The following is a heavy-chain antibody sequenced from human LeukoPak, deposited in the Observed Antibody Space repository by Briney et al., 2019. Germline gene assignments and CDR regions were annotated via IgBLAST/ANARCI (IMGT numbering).Heavy chain of an antibody. Sequence: PGGSLRLSCAASGFTFSSYWMTWVRQAPGKGLEWVANIKHDGSEKYFVDSVKGRFTVSRDNAKNSLYLQMNSLRAEDTAMYYCARQVKEYFDWLPRGYFDYWGQGVLVSVSS. D-gene: IGHD3-9*01. CDR1: GFTFSSYW. CDR2: IKHDGSEK. J-gene: IGHJ4*02. CDR3: ARQVKEYFDWLPRGYFDY. V-gene: IGHV3-7*01.